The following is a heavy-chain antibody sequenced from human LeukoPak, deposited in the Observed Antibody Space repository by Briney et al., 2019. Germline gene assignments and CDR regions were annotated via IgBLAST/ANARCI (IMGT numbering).Heavy chain of an antibody. CDR1: GGSISSGDYY. CDR3: ARDLYCGSGGPFYYYYGMDV. Sequence: SQTLSLTCTVSGGSISSGDYYWSWIRQPPGKGLEWIGYIYYSGSTYYNPSLKSRVTISVDTSKNQFSLKLSSVTAADTAVYYCARDLYCGSGGPFYYYYGMDVWGQGTTVTASS. CDR2: IYYSGST. J-gene: IGHJ6*02. D-gene: IGHD3-10*01. V-gene: IGHV4-30-4*01.